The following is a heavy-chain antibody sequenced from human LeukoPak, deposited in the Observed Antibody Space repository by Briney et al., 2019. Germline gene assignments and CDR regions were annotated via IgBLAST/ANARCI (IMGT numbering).Heavy chain of an antibody. J-gene: IGHJ4*02. CDR2: INSDESNT. Sequence: GGSLRLSCAASGFTFSNYAMHWVRQAPGKGLVWVSRINSDESNTSYADSVKGRFTISRDNAKNTLYLQMNSLRAEDTAVYYCADSRYDSSGYYGMIGYWGQGTLVTVSS. CDR1: GFTFSNYA. D-gene: IGHD3-22*01. CDR3: ADSRYDSSGYYGMIGY. V-gene: IGHV3-74*01.